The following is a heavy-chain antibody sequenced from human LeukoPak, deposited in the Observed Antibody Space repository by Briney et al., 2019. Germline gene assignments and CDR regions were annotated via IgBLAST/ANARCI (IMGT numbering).Heavy chain of an antibody. CDR2: IYYSGST. Sequence: PSETLSLTCTVSGGSISSSSYYWGWIRQPPGKGLEWIGSIYYSGSTYYNPSLKSRVTISVDTSKNQFSLKLSSVTAADTAVYYCARGRGYCSSTSCYGTGYYYYYGMDVWGKGTTVTVSS. J-gene: IGHJ6*04. D-gene: IGHD2-2*01. V-gene: IGHV4-39*01. CDR1: GGSISSSSYY. CDR3: ARGRGYCSSTSCYGTGYYYYYGMDV.